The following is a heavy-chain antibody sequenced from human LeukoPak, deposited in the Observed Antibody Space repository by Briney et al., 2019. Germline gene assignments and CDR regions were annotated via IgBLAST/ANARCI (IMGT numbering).Heavy chain of an antibody. Sequence: GGSLRLSCAASGFTVSSNYMSWVRQAPGKGLEWVSVIYSGGSTYYADSVKGRFTISRDNSKNTLYLQMNGLRAEDTAVYYCARAGDHYYGSGSSDYWGQGTLVTVSS. CDR2: IYSGGST. CDR1: GFTVSSNY. J-gene: IGHJ4*02. CDR3: ARAGDHYYGSGSSDY. D-gene: IGHD3-10*01. V-gene: IGHV3-53*01.